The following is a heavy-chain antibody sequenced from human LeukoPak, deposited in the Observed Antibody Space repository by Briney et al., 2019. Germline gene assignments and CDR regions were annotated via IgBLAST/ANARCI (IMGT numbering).Heavy chain of an antibody. Sequence: SETLSLTCTVSGGSISSGGYYWSWIRQHPGKGLEWIGYIYYSGSTSYNPSLKSRVTISVDTSKNQFSLKLSSVTAADTAVYYCARDGGYGSGTYYFDYWGQGTLVTVSS. CDR2: IYYSGST. CDR1: GGSISSGGYY. CDR3: ARDGGYGSGTYYFDY. J-gene: IGHJ4*02. V-gene: IGHV4-31*03. D-gene: IGHD3-10*01.